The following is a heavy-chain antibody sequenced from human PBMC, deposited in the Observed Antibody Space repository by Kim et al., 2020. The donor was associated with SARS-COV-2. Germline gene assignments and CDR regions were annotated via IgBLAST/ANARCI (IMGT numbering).Heavy chain of an antibody. Sequence: SETLSLTCTVSGDSISNYYWSWIRQPAGKGLEWIGRISTTGNTNYNPSLNSRVTLSVDTSKNQFSLNLSSVTAADTAVYYCAGESGAGRSKDYWGQGTLVTVSS. D-gene: IGHD3-10*01. CDR3: AGESGAGRSKDY. V-gene: IGHV4-4*07. J-gene: IGHJ4*02. CDR2: ISTTGNT. CDR1: GDSISNYY.